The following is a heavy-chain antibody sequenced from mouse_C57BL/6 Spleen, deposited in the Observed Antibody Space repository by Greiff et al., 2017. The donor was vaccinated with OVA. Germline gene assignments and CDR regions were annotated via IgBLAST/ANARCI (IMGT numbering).Heavy chain of an antibody. CDR3: ARGDLGLRRFAY. D-gene: IGHD2-2*01. CDR2: IDPSDSYT. J-gene: IGHJ3*01. Sequence: QVQLQQPGAELVKPGASVKLSCKASGYTFTSYWMQWVKQRPGQGLEWIGEIDPSDSYTNYHQKFKGKATLTVDTSSSTSYMQLSSLTSEDSAVYYCARGDLGLRRFAYWGQGTLVTVSA. V-gene: IGHV1-50*01. CDR1: GYTFTSYW.